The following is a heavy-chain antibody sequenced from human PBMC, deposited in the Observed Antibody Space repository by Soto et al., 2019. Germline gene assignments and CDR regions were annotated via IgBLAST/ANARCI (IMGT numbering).Heavy chain of an antibody. V-gene: IGHV1-46*01. CDR3: ARDSVVDDSSGSDGMDV. CDR2: INPSGGST. D-gene: IGHD3-22*01. J-gene: IGHJ6*02. CDR1: GCTFTSYY. Sequence: GASVKGSCKAFGCTFTSYYMHWVRQAPGQGLEWMGIINPSGGSTSYAQKFQGRVTMTRDTSTSTVYMELSSLRSEDTAVYYCARDSVVDDSSGSDGMDVWGQGTTVTVSS.